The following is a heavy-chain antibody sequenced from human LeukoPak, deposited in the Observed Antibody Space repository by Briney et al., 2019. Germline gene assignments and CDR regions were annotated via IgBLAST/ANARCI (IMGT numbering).Heavy chain of an antibody. V-gene: IGHV3-48*03. D-gene: IGHD3-3*01. J-gene: IGHJ4*02. Sequence: GGSLRLSCAASGFTFSRYEMNWVRQAPGKGLEWVSYISSSGSTIYYADSVKGRFTISRDNAKNSLYLQMNSLRAEDTAVYYCARDDLPFHYFDYWGQGTLVTVSS. CDR2: ISSSGSTI. CDR3: ARDDLPFHYFDY. CDR1: GFTFSRYE.